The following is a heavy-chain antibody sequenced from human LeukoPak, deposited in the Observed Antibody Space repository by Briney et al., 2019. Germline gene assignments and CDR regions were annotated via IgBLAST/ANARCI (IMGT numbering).Heavy chain of an antibody. V-gene: IGHV3-64*01. CDR3: AREVGGGVDC. Sequence: GSLRLSCAVSGFTFSNYVIHWVRQAPGKGLESVSAISGNGGTTYYINSVKGRFTISRDNSKNTLYLQMGSLRAEDMAVYYCAREVGGGVDCWGQGTLVTVSS. CDR1: GFTFSNYV. J-gene: IGHJ4*02. CDR2: ISGNGGTT. D-gene: IGHD3-16*01.